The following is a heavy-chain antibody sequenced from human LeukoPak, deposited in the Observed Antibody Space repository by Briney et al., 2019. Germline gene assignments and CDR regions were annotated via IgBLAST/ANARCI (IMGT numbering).Heavy chain of an antibody. J-gene: IGHJ3*02. CDR1: GGSISSGSYY. CDR2: IYTSGST. Sequence: TSETLSLTCTVSGGSISSGSYYWSWIRQPAGKGLEWIGRIYTSGSTNYNPSLKSRVTISVDTSKNQFSLKLSSVTAADTAVYYCARERGGSQCAFDIWGQGTMVTVSS. V-gene: IGHV4-61*02. D-gene: IGHD3-10*01. CDR3: ARERGGSQCAFDI.